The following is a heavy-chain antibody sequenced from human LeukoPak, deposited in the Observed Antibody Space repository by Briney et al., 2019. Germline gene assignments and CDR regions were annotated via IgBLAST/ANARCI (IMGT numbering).Heavy chain of an antibody. J-gene: IGHJ6*02. V-gene: IGHV3-15*01. CDR1: GSTFSNAW. D-gene: IGHD6-13*01. CDR2: IKSKTDGGTT. Sequence: GGSLRLSCAASGSTFSNAWMSWVRQAPGKGLEWVGRIKSKTDGGTTDYAAPVKGRFTISRDDSKNTLYLQMNSLKTEDTAVYYCTGSGYSSSWYEFLAPPYGMDVWGQGTTVTVSS. CDR3: TGSGYSSSWYEFLAPPYGMDV.